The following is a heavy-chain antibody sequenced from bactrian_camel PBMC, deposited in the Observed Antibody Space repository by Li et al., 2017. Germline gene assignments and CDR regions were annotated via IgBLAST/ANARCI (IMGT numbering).Heavy chain of an antibody. CDR3: AKDSVWYGVDY. D-gene: IGHD6*01. J-gene: IGHJ4*01. CDR1: GFTFSSYP. CDR2: INSGGGST. Sequence: DVQLVESGGGSVQAGGSLRLSCAASGFTFSSYPMSWVRQAPGKGLEWVSAINSGGGSTYYADSVKGRFTISRDNAKNTLYLQLNSLKTEDTAMYYCAKDSVWYGVDYWGQGTQVTVS. V-gene: IGHV3S31*01.